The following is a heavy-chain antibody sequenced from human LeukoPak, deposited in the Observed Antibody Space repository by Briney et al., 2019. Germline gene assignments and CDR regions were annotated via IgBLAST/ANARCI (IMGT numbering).Heavy chain of an antibody. J-gene: IGHJ4*02. CDR3: AKDSYSGSGSYAYGTFDY. Sequence: GGSLRLSCAPSGFIFSSYAMSWVRPAPGEGLEWVSAISGSVGITVYADSVKGRFTISRDNSKNMLYLQMSSQRAEDAAVYYCAKDSYSGSGSYAYGTFDYWGQGTLVTVSS. D-gene: IGHD3-10*01. CDR1: GFIFSSYA. CDR2: ISGSVGIT. V-gene: IGHV3-23*01.